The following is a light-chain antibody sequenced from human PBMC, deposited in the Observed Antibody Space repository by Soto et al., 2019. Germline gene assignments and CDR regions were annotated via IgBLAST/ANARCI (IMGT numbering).Light chain of an antibody. CDR1: SSNIGNNT. CDR3: SAWDDSLKGVV. J-gene: IGLJ2*01. V-gene: IGLV1-44*01. Sequence: QSVLTQQLSASGTPGQRVTISCSGSSSNIGNNTVNWYQQLPGTAPKLLIYSNNQRPSGVPDRFSGSKSGTSASLAISGLQSEDEADYSCSAWDDSLKGVVFGGGTKLTVL. CDR2: SNN.